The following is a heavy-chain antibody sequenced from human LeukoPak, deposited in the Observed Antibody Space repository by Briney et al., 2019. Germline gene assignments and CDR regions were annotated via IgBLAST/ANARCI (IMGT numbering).Heavy chain of an antibody. D-gene: IGHD6-13*01. Sequence: PSETLSLTCIVSGGSISGYYWSWIRQPAGKGLEWIGRIYSTGNTKYNPSLKSRVTMLLDTSKNQSSLKLSSVTAADTAVYHCAREQAAAADYWGQGTLVTVSS. J-gene: IGHJ4*02. CDR3: AREQAAAADY. CDR2: IYSTGNT. V-gene: IGHV4-4*07. CDR1: GGSISGYY.